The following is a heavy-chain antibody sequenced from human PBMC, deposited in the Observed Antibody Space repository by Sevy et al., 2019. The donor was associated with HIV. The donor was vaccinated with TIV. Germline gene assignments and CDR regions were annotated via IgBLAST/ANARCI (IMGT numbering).Heavy chain of an antibody. Sequence: GGSLRLSCAASGFTFSSYAMSWVRQPPGKGLEWVATFSFGCGKINYADSVKGRFTISRVNSKNTPFLQMNRLRAEDTAVYYCAGEGCSRPHDYWGQGTLVTVSS. J-gene: IGHJ4*02. CDR1: GFTFSSYA. CDR2: FSFGCGKI. CDR3: AGEGCSRPHDY. D-gene: IGHD2-2*01. V-gene: IGHV3-23*01.